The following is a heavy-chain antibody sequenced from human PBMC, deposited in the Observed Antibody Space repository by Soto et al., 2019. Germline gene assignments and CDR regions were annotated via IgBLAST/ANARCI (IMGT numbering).Heavy chain of an antibody. D-gene: IGHD6-13*01. CDR2: IIPIFGTA. CDR1: GGTFSSYA. V-gene: IGHV1-69*01. J-gene: IGHJ4*02. CDR3: ARGPHPAGQRLVLVSFDY. Sequence: QVQLVQSGAEVKKPGSSVKVSCKASGGTFSSYAISWVRQAPGQGLEWMGGIIPIFGTANYAQKFQGRVTITADESTSTAYMELSSLRSEDTAVYYCARGPHPAGQRLVLVSFDYWGQGTLVTVSS.